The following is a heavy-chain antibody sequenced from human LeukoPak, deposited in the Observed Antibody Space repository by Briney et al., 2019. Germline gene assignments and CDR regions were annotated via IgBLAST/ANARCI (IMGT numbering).Heavy chain of an antibody. Sequence: ASVKVSCKASGGTFSSYAISWVRQAPGQGLEWMGGIIPIFGTANYAQKFQGRVTITTDESTSTAYMELSSLRSEDTAVYYCARARLDSSSSPYYYYYYMDVWGKGTTVTASS. CDR3: ARARLDSSSSPYYYYYYMDV. D-gene: IGHD6-6*01. J-gene: IGHJ6*03. V-gene: IGHV1-69*05. CDR2: IIPIFGTA. CDR1: GGTFSSYA.